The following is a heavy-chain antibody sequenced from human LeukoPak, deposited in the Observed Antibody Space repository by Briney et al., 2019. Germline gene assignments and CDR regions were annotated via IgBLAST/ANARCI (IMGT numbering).Heavy chain of an antibody. V-gene: IGHV3-21*01. D-gene: IGHD3-16*01. Sequence: GGSLRLSCAASGLGFYDYSMNWVRQAPGKGLEWVSTISSRSSDIYYADSVRGRLTISRDNAQNSLYLQMNSLRVEDTAVYYCARDWGGYGLDVWGQGTTVTVSS. CDR2: ISSRSSDI. CDR3: ARDWGGYGLDV. J-gene: IGHJ6*02. CDR1: GLGFYDYS.